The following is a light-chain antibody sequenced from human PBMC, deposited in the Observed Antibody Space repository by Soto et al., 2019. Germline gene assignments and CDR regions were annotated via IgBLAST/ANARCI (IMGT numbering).Light chain of an antibody. CDR3: KQYESTPPT. CDR1: QSVLYSSNNKNY. J-gene: IGKJ2*01. V-gene: IGKV4-1*01. Sequence: DIVMTQSPDSLAVSLGERATINCKSSQSVLYSSNNKNYLAWYQQRPGQPPKLLIYWASTRESGVPDRFSGSGSGTDFTLTITSLQAEDVAVYYCKQYESTPPTFGQGTKSEIK. CDR2: WAS.